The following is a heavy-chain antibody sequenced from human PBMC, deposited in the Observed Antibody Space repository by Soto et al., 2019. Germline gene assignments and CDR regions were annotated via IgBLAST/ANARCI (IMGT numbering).Heavy chain of an antibody. V-gene: IGHV4-34*01. CDR1: GGTFSGYY. Sequence: SETLSLTCAVYGGTFSGYYWSWIRQPPGKGLEWIGEINHSGSTNYNPSLKSRVTISVDTSKNQFSLKLSSVTAAGTAVYYCARKEEAVANFDYWGQGTLVTVSS. CDR3: ARKEEAVANFDY. D-gene: IGHD6-19*01. J-gene: IGHJ4*02. CDR2: INHSGST.